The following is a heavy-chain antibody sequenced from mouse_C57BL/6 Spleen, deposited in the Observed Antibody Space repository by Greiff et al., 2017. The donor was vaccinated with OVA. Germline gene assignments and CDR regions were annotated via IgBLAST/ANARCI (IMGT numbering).Heavy chain of an antibody. Sequence: QVQLQQSGPELVKPGASVKISCKASGYAFISSWMNWVKQRPGKGLEWIGRIYPGDGDTNYNGKFKGKATLTADKSSSTAYMQLSSLTSEDSAVYFCALITTVVVTEYFDVWGTGTTVTVSS. D-gene: IGHD1-1*01. J-gene: IGHJ1*03. CDR1: GYAFISSW. CDR2: IYPGDGDT. CDR3: ALITTVVVTEYFDV. V-gene: IGHV1-82*01.